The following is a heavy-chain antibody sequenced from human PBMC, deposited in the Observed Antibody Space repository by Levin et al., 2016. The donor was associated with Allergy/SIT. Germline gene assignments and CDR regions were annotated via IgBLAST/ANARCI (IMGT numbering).Heavy chain of an antibody. CDR1: GYTFSKFG. D-gene: IGHD1-26*01. Sequence: ASVKVSCKASGYTFSKFGLHWVRQAPGQRLEWLAWIDAGNGNTIQSVKFQGRVTITRDSSATTVYMELSGLRSDDTAVYYCARERGGGSPQYLDVWGKGTTVTVSS. CDR2: IDAGNGNT. V-gene: IGHV1-3*01. CDR3: ARERGGGSPQYLDV. J-gene: IGHJ6*03.